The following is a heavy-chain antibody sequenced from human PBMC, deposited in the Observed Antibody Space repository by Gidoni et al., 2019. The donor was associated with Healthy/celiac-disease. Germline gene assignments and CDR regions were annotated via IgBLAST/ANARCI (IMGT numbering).Heavy chain of an antibody. D-gene: IGHD1-26*01. Sequence: QLQLQESGPGLVKPSETLSLTCTVSGGSISSSSYYWGWIRQPPGKGLEWIGSIYYSGSTYYNPSLKSRVTISVDTSKNQFSLKLSSVTAADTAVYYCASDLSGSYRGWFDPWGQGTLVTVSS. CDR2: IYYSGST. J-gene: IGHJ5*02. CDR1: GGSISSSSYY. CDR3: ASDLSGSYRGWFDP. V-gene: IGHV4-39*01.